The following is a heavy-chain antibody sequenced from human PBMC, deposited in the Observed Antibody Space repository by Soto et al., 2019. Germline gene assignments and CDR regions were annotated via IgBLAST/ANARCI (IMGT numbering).Heavy chain of an antibody. CDR2: IYYTGST. D-gene: IGHD3-22*01. CDR1: GGSISSSNYY. V-gene: IGHV4-61*01. Sequence: SETLSLTCTVSGGSISSSNYYWSWIRQPPGKGLEWIGYIYYTGSTNYNPSLKSRVTISLDTSKNQFSLKLSSVTAADTAVFYCARSYYYETTGYYPLDYWGQGTLVTVSS. J-gene: IGHJ4*02. CDR3: ARSYYYETTGYYPLDY.